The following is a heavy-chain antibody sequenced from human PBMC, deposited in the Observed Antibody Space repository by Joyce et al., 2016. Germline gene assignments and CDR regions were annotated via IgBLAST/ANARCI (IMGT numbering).Heavy chain of an antibody. CDR1: GFTFSIYS. CDR3: ATSRGHLEY. CDR2: ITSSSTTL. J-gene: IGHJ4*02. Sequence: EVQLVESGGGLIQPGGSLRLSCAASGFTFSIYSMNWVRQAAGKGREWISYITSSSTTLLYTDSVKGRFTISRDDAKNSLYLQMNSLRDEDTAVYYCATSRGHLEYWGQGTLVTVSS. D-gene: IGHD6-25*01. V-gene: IGHV3-48*02.